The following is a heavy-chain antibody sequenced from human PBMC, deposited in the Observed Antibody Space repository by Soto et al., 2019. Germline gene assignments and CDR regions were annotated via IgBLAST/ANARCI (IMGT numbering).Heavy chain of an antibody. J-gene: IGHJ6*03. CDR1: GFTFSSYA. CDR2: ISGSGGST. V-gene: IGHV3-23*01. Sequence: GGSLRLSCAASGFTFSSYAMSWVRQAPGKGLEWVSAISGSGGSTYYADSVKGRFTISRDNSKNTLYQQMNSLRAEDTAVYYCAKDMGYCSGGSCYSYYYYYMDVWGKGTTVTVSS. D-gene: IGHD2-15*01. CDR3: AKDMGYCSGGSCYSYYYYYMDV.